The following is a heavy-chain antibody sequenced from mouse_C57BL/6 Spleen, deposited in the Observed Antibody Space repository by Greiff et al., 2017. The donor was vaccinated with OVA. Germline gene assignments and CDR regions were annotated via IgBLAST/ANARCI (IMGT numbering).Heavy chain of an antibody. J-gene: IGHJ1*03. CDR2: IDPSDSET. CDR3: ARSPGRYFDV. V-gene: IGHV1-52*01. CDR1: GYTFTSYW. Sequence: VQLQQPGAELVRPGSSVKLSCKASGYTFTSYWMHWVKQRPIQGLEWIGNIDPSDSETHYNQKFKDKATLTVDTSSSTAYMQLSSLTSEDSAVYYCARSPGRYFDVWGTGTTVTVSS.